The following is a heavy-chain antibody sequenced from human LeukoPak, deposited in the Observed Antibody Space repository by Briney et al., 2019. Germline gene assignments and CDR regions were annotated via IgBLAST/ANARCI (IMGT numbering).Heavy chain of an antibody. CDR3: ARLGSYHDF. V-gene: IGHV4-4*09. J-gene: IGHJ4*02. CDR2: IHTSGGS. Sequence: PSETLSLTCTVSGASISHYYWSWIRQTPEKGLEWMGHIHTSGGSSPYPSLKSRLTMSIETSRNQFSPKLTSVTAADTAVYFCARLGSYHDFWGQGALVTVSS. CDR1: GASISHYY. D-gene: IGHD1-26*01.